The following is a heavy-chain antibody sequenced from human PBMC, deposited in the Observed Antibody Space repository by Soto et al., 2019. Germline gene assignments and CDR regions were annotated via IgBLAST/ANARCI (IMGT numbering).Heavy chain of an antibody. CDR1: GGTFSSYA. D-gene: IGHD1-7*01. J-gene: IGHJ4*02. V-gene: IGHV1-69*13. CDR3: ARELVIRNYGGLFDY. Sequence: GASVKVSCKASGGTFSSYAISWVRQAPGQGLEWMGGIIPIFGTANYAQKFQGRVTITADESTSTAYMELSSLRSEDTAVYYCARELVIRNYGGLFDYWGQGTLVTAPQ. CDR2: IIPIFGTA.